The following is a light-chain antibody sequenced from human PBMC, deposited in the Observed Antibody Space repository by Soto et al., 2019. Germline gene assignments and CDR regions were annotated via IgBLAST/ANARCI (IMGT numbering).Light chain of an antibody. J-gene: IGLJ2*01. CDR3: SSYTSTNTVV. Sequence: QSALTQPASVSGSPGQSITISCTGTNSDIGGYNFVSWYQQHPGKDPKLMFYYVTNRPSGVSNRFSGSKSGKTALLTISGLQAEDEAVYYCSSYTSTNTVVFGGGTKLTVL. CDR2: YVT. CDR1: NSDIGGYNF. V-gene: IGLV2-14*03.